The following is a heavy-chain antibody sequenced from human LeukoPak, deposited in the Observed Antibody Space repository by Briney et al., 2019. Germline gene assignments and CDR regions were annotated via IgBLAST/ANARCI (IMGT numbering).Heavy chain of an antibody. CDR2: IYHSGGT. J-gene: IGHJ4*02. CDR3: ARVTLFRGAQIDS. Sequence: PSETLSLTCTVSGVSINSDAYFWSWIRQPPGKGLEWIGYIYHSGGTYYNPSLKSRVTISVDRSKNQFSLKLSSVTAADTAVYFCARVTLFRGAQIDSWGQGTLVTVSS. V-gene: IGHV4-30-2*01. CDR1: GVSINSDAYF. D-gene: IGHD3-10*01.